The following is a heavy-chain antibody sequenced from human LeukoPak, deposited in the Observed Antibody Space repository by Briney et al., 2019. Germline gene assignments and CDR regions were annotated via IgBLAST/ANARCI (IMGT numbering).Heavy chain of an antibody. CDR2: ISSSGSTI. V-gene: IGHV3-48*03. Sequence: GGSLRLSCAASGFTFSNYEMNWVRQAPGKGLEWVSYISSSGSTIYYADSMKGRFTISRDNAKNSLYLQMNSLRAEDTAVYYCARETRGAVITTGAFDIWGQGTMVTVSS. CDR3: ARETRGAVITTGAFDI. D-gene: IGHD3-22*01. J-gene: IGHJ3*02. CDR1: GFTFSNYE.